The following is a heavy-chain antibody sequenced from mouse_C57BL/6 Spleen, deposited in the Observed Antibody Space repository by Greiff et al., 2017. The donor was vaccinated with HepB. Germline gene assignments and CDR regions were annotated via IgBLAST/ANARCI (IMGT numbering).Heavy chain of an antibody. CDR1: GYTFTSYW. J-gene: IGHJ2*01. CDR3: ARSDYYGSSYAFDY. V-gene: IGHV1-64*01. Sequence: VQLQQPGAELVKPGASVKLSCTASGYTFTSYWMHWVKQRPGQGLEWIGMIHPNSGSTNYNEKFKSKATLTVDKSSSTAYMQLSSLTSEDSAVYYCARSDYYGSSYAFDYWGQGTTLTVSS. CDR2: IHPNSGST. D-gene: IGHD1-1*01.